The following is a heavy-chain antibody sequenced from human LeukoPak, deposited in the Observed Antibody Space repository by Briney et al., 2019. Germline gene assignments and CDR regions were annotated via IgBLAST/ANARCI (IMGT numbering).Heavy chain of an antibody. CDR1: GYTFTGYY. D-gene: IGHD2-15*01. J-gene: IGHJ3*02. CDR2: INPNSGGT. CDR3: ARVWCSGGSCYSSRGAFDI. Sequence: GASVKVSCKASGYTFTGYYMHWVRRAPGQGLEWMGWINPNSGGTNYAQKFQGRVTMTRDTSISTAYMELSSLRYEDTAVYYCARVWCSGGSCYSSRGAFDIWGQGTMVTVSS. V-gene: IGHV1-2*02.